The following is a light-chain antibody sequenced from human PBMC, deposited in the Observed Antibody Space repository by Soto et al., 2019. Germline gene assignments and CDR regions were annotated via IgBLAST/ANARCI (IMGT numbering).Light chain of an antibody. V-gene: IGLV2-14*01. CDR1: SSDIGAYDY. Sequence: QSSLSQPASLSGSPGHSITISCTGTSSDIGAYDYVSWFQQHPGKAPKLMISEVNNRPSGVSNRFSGSKSGNTAYLTISGLQVEEEAESFCFSFTTTSTNVFGTGTKVTVL. J-gene: IGLJ1*01. CDR2: EVN. CDR3: FSFTTTSTNV.